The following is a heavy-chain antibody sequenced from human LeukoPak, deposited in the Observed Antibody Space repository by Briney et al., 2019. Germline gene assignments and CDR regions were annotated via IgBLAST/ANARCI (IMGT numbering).Heavy chain of an antibody. CDR3: ASLGSSYRSLSYYYYYGMDV. CDR1: GYTFTSYG. CDR2: MNPNSGNT. D-gene: IGHD6-13*01. Sequence: ASVKVSCKASGYTFTSYGINWVRQATGQGLEWMGWMNPNSGNTGYAQKFQGRVTMTRNTSISTAYMELSSLRSEDTAVYYCASLGSSYRSLSYYYYYGMDVWGQGTTVTVSS. V-gene: IGHV1-8*02. J-gene: IGHJ6*02.